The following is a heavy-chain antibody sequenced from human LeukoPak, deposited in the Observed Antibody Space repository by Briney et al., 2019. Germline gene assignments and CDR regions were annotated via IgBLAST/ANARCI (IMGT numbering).Heavy chain of an antibody. CDR1: GGSISSGGYY. V-gene: IGHV4-61*02. CDR3: ASPNYYYYYMDV. CDR2: IYTSGST. J-gene: IGHJ6*03. Sequence: SETLSLTCTVSGGSISSGGYYWSWIRQPAGKGLEWIGRIYTSGSTNYNPSLKSRVTMSVDTSKNQFSLQLSSVTAADTAVYYCASPNYYYYYMDVWGKGTTVTVSS.